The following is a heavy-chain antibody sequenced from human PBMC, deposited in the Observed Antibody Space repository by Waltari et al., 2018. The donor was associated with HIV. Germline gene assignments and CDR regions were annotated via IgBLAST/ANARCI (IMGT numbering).Heavy chain of an antibody. V-gene: IGHV1-8*01. CDR2: MNPNSGNT. CDR3: ARGPYYYGAGSYWFDP. J-gene: IGHJ5*02. Sequence: QVQLVQSGAEGKKPGASVKVSCKASGYTFTSYDINWVRQATGQGLEWMGWMNPNSGNTGYAQKFPGRVTMTRNTSISTAYMELSSLRSEDTAVYYCARGPYYYGAGSYWFDPWGQGTLVTVSS. D-gene: IGHD3-10*01. CDR1: GYTFTSYD.